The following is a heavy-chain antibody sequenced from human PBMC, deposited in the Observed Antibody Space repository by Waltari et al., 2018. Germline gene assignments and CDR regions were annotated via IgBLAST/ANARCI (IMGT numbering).Heavy chain of an antibody. CDR3: ASSIAAAFFDY. V-gene: IGHV1-69*02. CDR2: SIPILGIA. D-gene: IGHD6-13*01. CDR1: GGTFSSYT. Sequence: QVQLVQSGAEVKKPGSSVKVSCKASGGTFSSYTISWVRQAPGQGLEWMGRSIPILGIANYAQKFQGRVTITADKSTSTAYMELSSLRSEDTAVYYCASSIAAAFFDYWGQGTLVTVSS. J-gene: IGHJ4*02.